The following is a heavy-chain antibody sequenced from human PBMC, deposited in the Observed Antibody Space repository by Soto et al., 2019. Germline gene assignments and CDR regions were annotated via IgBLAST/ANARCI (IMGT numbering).Heavy chain of an antibody. D-gene: IGHD5-12*01. CDR3: AADISQRWLHRHG. CDR2: IVVGSGNT. V-gene: IGHV1-58*01. J-gene: IGHJ4*02. Sequence: QMQLVQSGPEVKKPGTSVKVSCKASGFTFTSSAVQWVRQARGQRLEWIGWIVVGSGNTNYAQKFQERVTITRDMSTSTAYMELSSLRSEDTAVYYCAADISQRWLHRHGWGRGTLVTVSS. CDR1: GFTFTSSA.